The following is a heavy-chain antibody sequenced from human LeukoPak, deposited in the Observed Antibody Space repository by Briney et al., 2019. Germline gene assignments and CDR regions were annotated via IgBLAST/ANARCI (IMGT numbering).Heavy chain of an antibody. CDR2: INHSGGT. CDR3: ATGGGSGAATACDY. Sequence: PSETLSLTCAVYGGSFSTYYWSWLRQPPGKGLEWIGEINHSGGTSYNPSLKSRVTISVDTSKIQFSLHVRSVTVAATAVYSCATGGGSGAATACDYWGQGALVSVPS. D-gene: IGHD2-15*01. V-gene: IGHV4-34*01. CDR1: GGSFSTYY. J-gene: IGHJ4*02.